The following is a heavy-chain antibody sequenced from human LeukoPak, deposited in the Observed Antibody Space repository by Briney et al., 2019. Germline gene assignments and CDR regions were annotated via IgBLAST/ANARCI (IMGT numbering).Heavy chain of an antibody. CDR1: GGSISSYY. CDR3: ARADPNASGYFYRFNWFDP. V-gene: IGHV4-59*01. Sequence: SETLPLTCTVSGGSISSYYWNWVRQPPGKGLEWIGNICYSGSTNYNPSLKSRVTISLDTSKFQFSLRLNSVTAADTAVYYCARADPNASGYFYRFNWFDPWGQGTLVTVSS. J-gene: IGHJ5*02. CDR2: ICYSGST. D-gene: IGHD3-10*01.